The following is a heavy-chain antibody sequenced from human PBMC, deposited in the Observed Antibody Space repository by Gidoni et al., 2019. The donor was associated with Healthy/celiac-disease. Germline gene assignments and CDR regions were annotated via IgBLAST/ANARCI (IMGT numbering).Heavy chain of an antibody. D-gene: IGHD6-13*01. V-gene: IGHV3-48*01. Sequence: EVQLVESGGGLVQPGGALRLSCAASGFTFSSYSMNWVRQAPGKGLGWVSYISRSSSTIYYAASVKGRFTISRDNAKNSLYLQMNSLRAEDTAVYYCARDPGIAAAGTYYWGQGTLVTVSS. J-gene: IGHJ4*02. CDR2: ISRSSSTI. CDR3: ARDPGIAAAGTYY. CDR1: GFTFSSYS.